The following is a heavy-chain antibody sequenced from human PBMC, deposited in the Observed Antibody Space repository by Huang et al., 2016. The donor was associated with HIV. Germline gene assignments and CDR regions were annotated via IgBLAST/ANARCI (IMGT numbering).Heavy chain of an antibody. CDR3: VRSTSGYYYRTDY. V-gene: IGHV5-51*01. CDR2: IYPGDLDT. D-gene: IGHD3-22*01. CDR1: GFSFTNYW. J-gene: IGHJ4*02. Sequence: EVQLAQSGPEVKKPGESLKISCKGSGFSFTNYWIGWVRQMPGKGLEWMGIIYPGDLDTKYSPSFQGQVTSSADKSINTAYLQWSSLKASDTAMYYCVRSTSGYYYRTDYWGQGTLVTVSS.